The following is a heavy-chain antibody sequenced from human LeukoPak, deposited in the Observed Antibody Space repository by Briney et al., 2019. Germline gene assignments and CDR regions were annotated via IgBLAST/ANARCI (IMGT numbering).Heavy chain of an antibody. D-gene: IGHD4-17*01. V-gene: IGHV3-66*01. CDR1: GFTVSSNY. CDR2: IYSGGST. CDR3: ARAGCGDYADY. J-gene: IGHJ4*02. Sequence: QPGGSLRLSCAASGFTVSSNYMNWVRQAPGKGLEWVSVIYSGGSTHYADSVKGRFTISRDNAKNSLYLQMNSLRAEDTAVYYCARAGCGDYADYWGQGTLVTVSS.